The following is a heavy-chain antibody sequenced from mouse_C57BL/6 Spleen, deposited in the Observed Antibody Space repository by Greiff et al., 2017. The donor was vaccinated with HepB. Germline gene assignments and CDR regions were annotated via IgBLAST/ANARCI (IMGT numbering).Heavy chain of an antibody. CDR2: IDPETGGT. CDR1: GYTFTDYE. V-gene: IGHV1-15*01. Sequence: VQLQQSGAELVRPGASVTLSCKASGYTFTDYEMHWVKQTPVHGLEWIGAIDPETGGTAYNQKFKGKAILTADKSSSTAYMELRSLTSEDSAVYYCTPKGLHYDYSYIDYWGQGTTLTVSS. D-gene: IGHD2-4*01. CDR3: TPKGLHYDYSYIDY. J-gene: IGHJ2*01.